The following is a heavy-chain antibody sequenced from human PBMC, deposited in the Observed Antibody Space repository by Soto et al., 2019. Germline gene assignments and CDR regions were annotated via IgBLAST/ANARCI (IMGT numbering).Heavy chain of an antibody. V-gene: IGHV3-21*01. CDR2: ISSSSSYI. J-gene: IGHJ6*02. Sequence: GGSLRLSCAASGFTFSSYSMNWVRQAPGKGLEWVSSISSSSSYIYYADSVKGRFTISRDNAKNSLYLQMNSLRAEDTAVYYCARSIRGMVRGVFGMDVWGQGTTVTVSS. CDR3: ARSIRGMVRGVFGMDV. CDR1: GFTFSSYS. D-gene: IGHD3-10*01.